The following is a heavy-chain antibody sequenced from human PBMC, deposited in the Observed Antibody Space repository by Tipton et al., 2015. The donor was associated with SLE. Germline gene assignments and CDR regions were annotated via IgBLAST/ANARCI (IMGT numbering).Heavy chain of an antibody. Sequence: TLSLTCTVSGGSISSYYWSWIRQPPGKGLEWIGYIYYSGSTNYNPSLKSRVTISVDTSKNQFSLKLSSVTAADTAVYYCARVLYYQYSSSSRQDYYYMDVWGKGTTVTVSS. CDR1: GGSISSYY. CDR3: ARVLYYQYSSSSRQDYYYMDV. CDR2: IYYSGST. V-gene: IGHV4-59*01. J-gene: IGHJ6*03. D-gene: IGHD6-6*01.